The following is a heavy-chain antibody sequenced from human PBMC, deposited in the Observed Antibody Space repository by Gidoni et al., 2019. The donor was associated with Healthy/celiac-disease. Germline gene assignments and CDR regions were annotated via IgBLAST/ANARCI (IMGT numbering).Heavy chain of an antibody. J-gene: IGHJ4*02. CDR3: ARGGAQYSSSWTSLDY. Sequence: EVQLVESGGGLVQPGGSLRLARDSPGLPLSSYDMHWVRQATGQGLGWVSAIGTAGDTYYPGSVKGQFTISRENAKKSLYLQMNSLRAGDTAVDYCARGGAQYSSSWTSLDYWGQGTLVTVSS. CDR1: GLPLSSYD. D-gene: IGHD6-13*01. V-gene: IGHV3-13*01. CDR2: IGTAGDT.